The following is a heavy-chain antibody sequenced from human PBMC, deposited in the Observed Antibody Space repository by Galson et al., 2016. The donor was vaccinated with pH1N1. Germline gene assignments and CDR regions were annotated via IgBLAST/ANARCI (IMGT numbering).Heavy chain of an antibody. CDR1: GFSFDEYA. D-gene: IGHD4-17*01. CDR2: IGWNSVSI. V-gene: IGHV3-9*01. J-gene: IGHJ3*02. CDR3: ANRGYGAYEKALDI. Sequence: SLRLSCAASGFSFDEYALHWVRQVPGKGLEWVSGIGWNSVSIGYADSVKGRFTISRDNAKNSLYLQMNSLRAEDTALYYCANRGYGAYEKALDICGQGTMVNVSS.